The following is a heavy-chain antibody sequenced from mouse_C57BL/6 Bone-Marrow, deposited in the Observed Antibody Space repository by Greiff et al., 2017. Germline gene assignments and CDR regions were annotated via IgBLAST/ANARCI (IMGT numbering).Heavy chain of an antibody. D-gene: IGHD4-1*01. Sequence: VKLMESGGGLVKPGGSLKLSCAASGFTFSSYAMSWVRQTPEKRLAWVATISDGGSYTYYPDNVKGRFTISRDNAKNNLYLQMSHLKSEDTAMYYCARDRWDWFAYWGQGTLVTVSA. CDR3: ARDRWDWFAY. CDR1: GFTFSSYA. J-gene: IGHJ3*01. V-gene: IGHV5-4*01. CDR2: ISDGGSYT.